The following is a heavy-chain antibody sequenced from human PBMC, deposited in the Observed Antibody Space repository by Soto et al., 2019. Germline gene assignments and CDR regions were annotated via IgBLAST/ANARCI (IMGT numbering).Heavy chain of an antibody. V-gene: IGHV4-30-2*06. CDR2: TYQSGSA. Sequence: SSETLSLTCTVSGGSISSGGYSWTWIRQSPGKGLEWIGYTYQSGSAYYNPSLKSRVTISVDRSKNQFSLNLTSVTAADTAVYYCARDYYGMDVWGQGTTVTVSS. J-gene: IGHJ6*02. CDR3: ARDYYGMDV. CDR1: GGSISSGGYS.